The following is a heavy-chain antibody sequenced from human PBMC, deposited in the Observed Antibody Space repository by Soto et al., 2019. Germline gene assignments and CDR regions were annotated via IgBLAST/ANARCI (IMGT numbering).Heavy chain of an antibody. D-gene: IGHD6-6*01. V-gene: IGHV3-7*03. CDR2: IKFDASEK. CDR1: GFSFGVYW. Sequence: GGSLRLSCAASGFSFGVYWRSWVRQAPGKGLEWVATIKFDASEKKYVDSVKGRFTISRDNSKNTLYLQMNSLRAEDTAVYYCAKDLKGSSSSLGGNWFDPWGQGTLVTVS. J-gene: IGHJ5*02. CDR3: AKDLKGSSSSLGGNWFDP.